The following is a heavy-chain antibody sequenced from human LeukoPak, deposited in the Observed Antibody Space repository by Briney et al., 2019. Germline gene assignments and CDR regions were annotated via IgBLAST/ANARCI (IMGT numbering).Heavy chain of an antibody. Sequence: GGSLRLSCVASGFTFSSSWMSWVRRAPGKGLEWMANIKQDGTEEYYVDSVRGRFSISKDNAKNSLYLQMNSLRAEDTAVYYCARDPCHGALDYWGQGALVTVSS. CDR3: ARDPCHGALDY. J-gene: IGHJ4*02. CDR2: IKQDGTEE. CDR1: GFTFSSSW. D-gene: IGHD2-2*01. V-gene: IGHV3-7*03.